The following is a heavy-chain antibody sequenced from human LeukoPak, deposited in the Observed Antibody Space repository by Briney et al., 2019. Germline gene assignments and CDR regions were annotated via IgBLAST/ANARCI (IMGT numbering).Heavy chain of an antibody. Sequence: PGGSLRLSCAPAGFTFSDYYMSWIRKAPGKELEWVSYISSSGSTIYYADSVKGRFTISRDNAKNSLYLQMNSLRAEDTAVYYCARGRRVGDLLSWYYYYYMDVWGKGTTVTISS. CDR3: ARGRRVGDLLSWYYYYYMDV. V-gene: IGHV3-11*01. CDR1: GFTFSDYY. CDR2: ISSSGSTI. D-gene: IGHD2/OR15-2a*01. J-gene: IGHJ6*03.